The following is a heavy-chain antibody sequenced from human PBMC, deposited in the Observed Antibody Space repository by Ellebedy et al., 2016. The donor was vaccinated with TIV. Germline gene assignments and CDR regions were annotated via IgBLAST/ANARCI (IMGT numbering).Heavy chain of an antibody. D-gene: IGHD6-25*01. J-gene: IGHJ4*02. CDR1: GGSISSGDYY. Sequence: MPSETLSLTCTVSGGSISSGDYYWSWMRQAPGKGLEWIGYIYYSGSTYYNPSRKSRVTIAVETSKNQFSLKLSSVTASDTAVYYCARERARGLGYPDILHYWGQGTLVTVSS. CDR2: IYYSGST. CDR3: ARERARGLGYPDILHY. V-gene: IGHV4-30-4*01.